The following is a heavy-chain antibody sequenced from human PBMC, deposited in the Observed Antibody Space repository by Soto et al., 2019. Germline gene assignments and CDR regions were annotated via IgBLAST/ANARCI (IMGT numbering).Heavy chain of an antibody. J-gene: IGHJ6*02. Sequence: EVQLAESGGGLVQPGGSPRLSCAASGFTFSSYWMHWVRQAPGKGLVWVSRVNSDESNRKYADSVEGRFTISRDNAKNTLYLQMNSLRAEDTAVYYCASTITMVRGHGMDVWGQGTTVTVSS. V-gene: IGHV3-74*01. D-gene: IGHD3-10*01. CDR1: GFTFSSYW. CDR2: VNSDESNR. CDR3: ASTITMVRGHGMDV.